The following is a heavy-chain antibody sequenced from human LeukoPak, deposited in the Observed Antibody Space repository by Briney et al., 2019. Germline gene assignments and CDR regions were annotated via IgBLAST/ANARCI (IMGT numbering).Heavy chain of an antibody. D-gene: IGHD3-16*01. CDR1: GGSISSGGYY. CDR2: IYYSGST. CDR3: ARDGGRYFDY. J-gene: IGHJ4*02. Sequence: PSQTLSLTCTVSGGSISSGGYYWRWIRQHPGTGLEWIGYIYYSGSTYYNPSLKSRVTISVDTSKNQFSLKLSSVTAADTAVYYCARDGGRYFDYWGQGTLVTVSS. V-gene: IGHV4-31*03.